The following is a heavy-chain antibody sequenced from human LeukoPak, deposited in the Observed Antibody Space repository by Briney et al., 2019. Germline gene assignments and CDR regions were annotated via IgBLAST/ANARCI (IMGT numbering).Heavy chain of an antibody. Sequence: SGTLSLTCAVSGGSISSSNWWSWVRQPPGKGLEWIGEIYHSGSTNYNPSLKSRVTISVDKSKNQFSLKLSSVTAADTAVYYCARGFDLPKYYYDSSGSGAFDIWGQGTMVTVSS. CDR1: GGSISSSNW. CDR3: ARGFDLPKYYYDSSGSGAFDI. CDR2: IYHSGST. J-gene: IGHJ3*02. V-gene: IGHV4-4*02. D-gene: IGHD3-22*01.